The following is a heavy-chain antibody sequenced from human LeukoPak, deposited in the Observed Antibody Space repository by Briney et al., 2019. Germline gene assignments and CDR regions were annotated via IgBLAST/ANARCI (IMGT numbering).Heavy chain of an antibody. Sequence: PSETLSLTCTVSDGAIAGYSWSWIRQPPGKGLEWIGYIYYSGDTNYNPSLQSRVTVSVDTSKNQFSLKLTSVTAADTAVYYCARVQYYYYYMDVWGKGTTVTVSS. J-gene: IGHJ6*03. CDR3: ARVQYYYYYMDV. CDR2: IYYSGDT. CDR1: DGAIAGYS. V-gene: IGHV4-59*01.